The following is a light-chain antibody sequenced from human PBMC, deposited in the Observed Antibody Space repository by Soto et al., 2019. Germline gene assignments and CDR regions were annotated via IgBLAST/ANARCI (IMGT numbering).Light chain of an antibody. CDR2: AAS. CDR1: HSISNY. Sequence: DIQMTQSPSSLSASVGDRVTITCRASHSISNYLNWYQQKPGKAPKLLIYAASSLQSGVPSRFSGRGSGTDFTLIIRSLQPEDFATYYCQQSYGTPPWTFGQGTKVEIK. J-gene: IGKJ1*01. V-gene: IGKV1-39*01. CDR3: QQSYGTPPWT.